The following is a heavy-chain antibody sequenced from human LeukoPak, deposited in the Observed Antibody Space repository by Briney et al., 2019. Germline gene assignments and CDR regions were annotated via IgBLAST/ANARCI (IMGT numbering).Heavy chain of an antibody. D-gene: IGHD4-23*01. V-gene: IGHV4-59*01. CDR2: IYYTGST. CDR1: GGAITNYY. Sequence: SETLSLTCGVSGGAITNYYWNWIRQAPGKGLEWLGYIYYTGSTTYNPSVKSRITISLDTSKKQISLKLRSVTAADTAVYYCARVNYGGNRFDYWGQGTLVTVSS. CDR3: ARVNYGGNRFDY. J-gene: IGHJ4*02.